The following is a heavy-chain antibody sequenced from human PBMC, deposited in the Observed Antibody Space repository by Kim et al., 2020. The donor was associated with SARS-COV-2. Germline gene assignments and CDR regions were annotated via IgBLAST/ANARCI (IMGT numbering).Heavy chain of an antibody. J-gene: IGHJ4*02. V-gene: IGHV4-38-2*02. Sequence: SETLSLTCSVSGYSISSGHYWAWIRQPPGKGLEWIASIHHSGSTYYNPSLKSRVTMSVDTSKNQFSLKLISATAADTAVYYCARGPFTFGGRIAYWGQGTLVTVSS. CDR2: IHHSGST. D-gene: IGHD3-16*01. CDR3: ARGPFTFGGRIAY. CDR1: GYSISSGHY.